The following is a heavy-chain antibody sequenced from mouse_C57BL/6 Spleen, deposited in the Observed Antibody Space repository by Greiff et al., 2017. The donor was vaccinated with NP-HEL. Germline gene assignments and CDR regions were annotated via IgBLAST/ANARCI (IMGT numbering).Heavy chain of an antibody. CDR2: IRSKSNNYAT. Sequence: EVQVVESGGGLVQPKGSLKLSCAASGFSFNTYAMNWVRQAPGKGLEWVARIRSKSNNYATYYTDSVKDRFTISRDDSESMLYLQMNNLKTEDTAMYYCVSLSFAYWGQGTLVTVSA. CDR3: VSLSFAY. V-gene: IGHV10-1*01. J-gene: IGHJ3*01. D-gene: IGHD6-5*01. CDR1: GFSFNTYA.